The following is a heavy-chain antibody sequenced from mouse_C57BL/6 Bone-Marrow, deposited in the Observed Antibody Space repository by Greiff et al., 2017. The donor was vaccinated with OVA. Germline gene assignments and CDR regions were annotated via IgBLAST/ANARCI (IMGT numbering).Heavy chain of an antibody. J-gene: IGHJ4*01. CDR1: GFTFTDYY. Sequence: EVQVVESGGGLVQPGGSLSLSCAASGFTFTDYYMSWVRQPPGKALEWLGFIRNKANGYTTEYSASVKGRFTISRDNSQSILYLQMNALRAEDSATYYCAIYGGYAMDYWGQGTSVTVSS. D-gene: IGHD1-1*01. CDR3: AIYGGYAMDY. V-gene: IGHV7-3*01. CDR2: IRNKANGYTT.